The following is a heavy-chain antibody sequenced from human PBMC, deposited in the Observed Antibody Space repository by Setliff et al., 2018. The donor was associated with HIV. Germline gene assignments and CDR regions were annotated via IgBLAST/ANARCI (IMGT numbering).Heavy chain of an antibody. CDR2: IYYTGST. CDR3: ARGVPLLPPRN. Sequence: TLSLTCTVSGGSIGIYYWSWLRQPPGKGLEWIGYIYYTGSTNYNPSLKSRVTISLDTSKNQFSLKVNSVTAADTAVYYCARGVPLLPPRNWGQGALVTVSS. V-gene: IGHV4-59*12. D-gene: IGHD1-26*01. CDR1: GGSIGIYY. J-gene: IGHJ4*02.